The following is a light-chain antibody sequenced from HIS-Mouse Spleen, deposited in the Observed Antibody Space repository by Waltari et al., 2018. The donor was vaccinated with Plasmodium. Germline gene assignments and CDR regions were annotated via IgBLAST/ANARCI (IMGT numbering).Light chain of an antibody. Sequence: EVVLTPSPGTLSWSPGERATLSCRASQSVSSSYLAWYKQKPGQAPRLLIYGASSRATGIPDRFSGSGSGTDFTLTISRLEPEDFAVYYCQQYGSSPYTFGQGTKLESK. CDR3: QQYGSSPYT. CDR2: GAS. CDR1: QSVSSSY. V-gene: IGKV3-20*01. J-gene: IGKJ2*01.